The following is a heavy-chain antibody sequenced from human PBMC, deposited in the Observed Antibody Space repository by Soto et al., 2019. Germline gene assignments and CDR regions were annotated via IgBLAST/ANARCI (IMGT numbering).Heavy chain of an antibody. Sequence: ASVKVSCKASGYTFTSYDINWVRQATGQGLEWMGWMNPNSGNTGYAQKFQGRVTMTRNTSISTAYMELSSLRSEDTAVYYCARGQGHYDFWSGYSGYYYMDVWGKRTTVTVSS. J-gene: IGHJ6*03. V-gene: IGHV1-8*01. CDR3: ARGQGHYDFWSGYSGYYYMDV. CDR1: GYTFTSYD. CDR2: MNPNSGNT. D-gene: IGHD3-3*01.